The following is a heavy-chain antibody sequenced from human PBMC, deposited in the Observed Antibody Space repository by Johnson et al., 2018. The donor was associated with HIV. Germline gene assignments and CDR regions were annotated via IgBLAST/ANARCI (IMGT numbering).Heavy chain of an antibody. J-gene: IGHJ3*02. CDR2: ISWNGGST. CDR3: ARERSSSRKAFDI. V-gene: IGHV3-9*01. Sequence: VQLVESGGGLVQPGRSLRLSCAASGFTFDDYAMHWVRQAPGKGLEWVSGISWNGGSTGYADSVKGRFTISRDNAKNSLYLQMNSLRAEDTALYYCARERSSSRKAFDIWGQGTMVTVSS. CDR1: GFTFDDYA. D-gene: IGHD6-13*01.